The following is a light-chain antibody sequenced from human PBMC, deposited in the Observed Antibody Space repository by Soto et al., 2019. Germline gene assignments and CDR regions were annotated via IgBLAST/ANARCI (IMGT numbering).Light chain of an antibody. CDR3: AAWDVSLVV. CDR1: SSNIGTNT. CDR2: SDN. J-gene: IGLJ2*01. V-gene: IGLV1-44*01. Sequence: QLVLTQPPSASGTPGQRVTISCSGSSSNIGTNTVIWYQQLPGAAPKLLIYSDNQRPSGVPDRFSGSKSGTSASLAISGLQCEDEADYYCAAWDVSLVVFGGGTKVTVL.